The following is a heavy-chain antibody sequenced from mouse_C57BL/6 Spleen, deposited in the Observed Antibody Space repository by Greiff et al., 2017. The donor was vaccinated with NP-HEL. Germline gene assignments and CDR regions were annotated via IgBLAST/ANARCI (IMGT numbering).Heavy chain of an antibody. CDR1: GISITTGNYR. J-gene: IGHJ1*03. CDR2: IYYSGTI. Sequence: EVQGVESGPGLVKPSQTVFLTCTVTGISITTGNYRWSWIRQFPGNKLEWIGYIYYSGTITYNPSLTSRTTITRDTPKNQFFLEMNSLTAEDTATYYCAREKAIYYGSLWYFDVWGTGTTVTVSS. D-gene: IGHD1-1*01. CDR3: AREKAIYYGSLWYFDV. V-gene: IGHV3-5*01.